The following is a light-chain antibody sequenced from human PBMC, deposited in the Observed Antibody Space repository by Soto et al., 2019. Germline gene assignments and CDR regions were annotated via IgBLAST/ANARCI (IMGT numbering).Light chain of an antibody. CDR3: CSFAAMSGYV. CDR2: DVN. Sequence: QSALTQPRSVSGSPGQSVTISCTGTSSDVGAYDHVYWYQQHPGKAPKLMFHDVNQRPSGVPDRLSGSKSGNTASLTISGLQAEDEADYYCCSFAAMSGYVFGTGTKLTVL. V-gene: IGLV2-11*01. J-gene: IGLJ1*01. CDR1: SSDVGAYDH.